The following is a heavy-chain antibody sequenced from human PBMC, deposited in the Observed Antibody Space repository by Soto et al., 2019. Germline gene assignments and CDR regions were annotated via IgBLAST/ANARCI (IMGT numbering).Heavy chain of an antibody. Sequence: PSETLSLTCAVYGGSFSGYYWSWIRQPPGKGLEWIGEINHSGSTNYNPSLKSRVTISVDTSKNQFSLKLSSVTAADTAVYYCARGIAAAGHYYNFDYWGQGTLVTVSS. J-gene: IGHJ4*02. D-gene: IGHD6-13*01. CDR3: ARGIAAAGHYYNFDY. CDR1: GGSFSGYY. V-gene: IGHV4-34*01. CDR2: INHSGST.